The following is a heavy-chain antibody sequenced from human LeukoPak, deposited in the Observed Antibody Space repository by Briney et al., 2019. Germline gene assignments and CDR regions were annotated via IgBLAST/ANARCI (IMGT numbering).Heavy chain of an antibody. J-gene: IGHJ4*02. V-gene: IGHV3-33*08. D-gene: IGHD6-6*01. CDR2: IWYDGSNK. Sequence: QSGGSLRLSCAASGFTFSSYAMHWVRQAPGKGLEWVAVIWYDGSNKYYADSVKGRFTISRDNSKNTLYLQMNSLRAEDTAVYYCAREREPIAALDYWGQGTLVTVSS. CDR1: GFTFSSYA. CDR3: AREREPIAALDY.